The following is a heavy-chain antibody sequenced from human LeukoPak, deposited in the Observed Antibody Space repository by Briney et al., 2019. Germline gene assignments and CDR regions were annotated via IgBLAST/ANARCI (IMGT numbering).Heavy chain of an antibody. Sequence: PSGTLSLTCTVSGGSISSYYWSWIRQPPGKGLEWIGYIYYSGSADYILSLKSRVTISVDTSKSQFTLRLSSVTAADTAVYYCARHSTPGTNLYWFDPWGQGTLVT. CDR3: ARHSTPGTNLYWFDP. CDR2: IYYSGSA. V-gene: IGHV4-59*01. J-gene: IGHJ5*02. D-gene: IGHD1-1*01. CDR1: GGSISSYY.